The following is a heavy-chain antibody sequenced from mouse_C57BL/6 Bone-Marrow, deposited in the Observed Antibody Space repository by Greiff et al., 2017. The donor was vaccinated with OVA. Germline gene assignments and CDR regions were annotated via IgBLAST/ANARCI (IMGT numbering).Heavy chain of an antibody. CDR2: ISSGGSYT. CDR3: ARLSWDGAY. Sequence: EVQLVESGGDLVKPGGSLKLSCAASGFTFSSYGMSWVRQTPDKRLEWVATISSGGSYTYYPDSVKGRFTISRDNAKNTLYLQMSSLKSEDTAMYYCARLSWDGAYWGQGTLVTVSA. D-gene: IGHD4-1*01. J-gene: IGHJ3*01. CDR1: GFTFSSYG. V-gene: IGHV5-6*01.